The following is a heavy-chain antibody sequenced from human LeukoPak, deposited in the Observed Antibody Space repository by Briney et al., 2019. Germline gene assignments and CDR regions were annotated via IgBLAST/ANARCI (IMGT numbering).Heavy chain of an antibody. J-gene: IGHJ4*02. Sequence: GGSLRLSCAASGFSVSLYSMGWVRQAPGKGLEWISYIGSSSMYADSVKGRFTISRDSAKNSLCLQMNSLRGEDTAVYYCARDGPPVGAGDFDYWGQGTPVTVSS. V-gene: IGHV3-48*01. CDR1: GFSVSLYS. CDR2: IGSSSM. D-gene: IGHD3-10*01. CDR3: ARDGPPVGAGDFDY.